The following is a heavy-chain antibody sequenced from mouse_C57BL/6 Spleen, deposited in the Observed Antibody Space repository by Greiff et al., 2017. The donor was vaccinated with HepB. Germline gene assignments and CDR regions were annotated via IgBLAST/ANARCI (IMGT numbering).Heavy chain of an antibody. CDR2: IYPGDGDT. CDR1: GYAFSSSW. V-gene: IGHV1-82*01. D-gene: IGHD2-2*01. Sequence: QVQLQQSGPELVKPGASVKISCKASGYAFSSSWMNWVKQRPGKGLEWIGRIYPGDGDTNYNGKFKGKATLTADKSSSTAYMQLSSLTSEDSAVYFCARGHGYEDYAMDYWGQGTSVTVSS. CDR3: ARGHGYEDYAMDY. J-gene: IGHJ4*01.